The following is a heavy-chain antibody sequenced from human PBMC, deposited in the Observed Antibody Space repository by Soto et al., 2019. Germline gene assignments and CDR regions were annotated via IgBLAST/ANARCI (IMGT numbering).Heavy chain of an antibody. CDR3: ARNPGYSSSWYFDY. Sequence: SETLSLTCTVSGGSISSGDYYWSWIRQPPGKGLEWIGYIYYSGSTYYNPSLESRVTISVDTSKNQFSLKLSSVTAADTAVYYCARNPGYSSSWYFDYWGQGTLVTVSS. J-gene: IGHJ4*02. D-gene: IGHD6-13*01. CDR1: GGSISSGDYY. CDR2: IYYSGST. V-gene: IGHV4-30-4*01.